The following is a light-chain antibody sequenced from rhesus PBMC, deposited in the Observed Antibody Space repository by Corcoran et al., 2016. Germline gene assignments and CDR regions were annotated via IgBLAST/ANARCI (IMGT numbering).Light chain of an antibody. V-gene: IGKV3-42*03. CDR2: GSS. CDR1: QSVSSS. J-gene: IGKJ4*01. CDR3: QQYSNWPLT. Sequence: EIVMTQSPATLSLSPGERATLSCRASQSVSSSLAWYQQKPGQAPRLLLYGSSSRATGIPARVSGSGSGTDVTLTIRSLAPEDFAVYYCQQYSNWPLTFGGGTKVEIK.